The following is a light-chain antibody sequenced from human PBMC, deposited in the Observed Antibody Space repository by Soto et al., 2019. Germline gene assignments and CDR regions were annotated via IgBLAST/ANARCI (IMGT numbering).Light chain of an antibody. CDR2: GAS. CDR3: QQCGWSPYT. V-gene: IGKV3-20*01. CDR1: ESFSRDY. Sequence: EIVLTQSPDTLSVSPGERVTLSCTASESFSRDYLVWYLQKPGQPPRLLIQGASYRATGIPDRFSGSGFRTDFNFTLTISRVETEDCGVYFCQQCGWSPYTFGQGTKLEIK. J-gene: IGKJ2*01.